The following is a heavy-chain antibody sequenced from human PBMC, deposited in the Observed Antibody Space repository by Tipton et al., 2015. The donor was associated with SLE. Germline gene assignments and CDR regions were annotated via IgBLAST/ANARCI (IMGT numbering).Heavy chain of an antibody. CDR3: ARERGGLFDS. D-gene: IGHD3-16*01. Sequence: TLSLTCTVSGGSISSGSYYWSWIRQPAGKELEWIGYIYTSGSTNYNPSLKSRVTISVDTSKNQFSLKLSSVTAADTAVYYCARERGGLFDSWGQGTLVTVSS. CDR1: GGSISSGSYY. V-gene: IGHV4-61*09. CDR2: IYTSGST. J-gene: IGHJ5*01.